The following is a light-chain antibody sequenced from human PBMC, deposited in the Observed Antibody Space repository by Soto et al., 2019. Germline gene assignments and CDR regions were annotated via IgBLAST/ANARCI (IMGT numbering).Light chain of an antibody. V-gene: IGLV2-14*01. Sequence: SALTQPASVSGSPGQSITISCSGTSSDVGGYKYVSWYQHHPGKAPKLMIYEVSNRPSGVSNRFSGSKSGNTASLTISGLQAEDEADYYCSSYTSSSTLNVFGTGTKLTVL. CDR1: SSDVGGYKY. J-gene: IGLJ1*01. CDR2: EVS. CDR3: SSYTSSSTLNV.